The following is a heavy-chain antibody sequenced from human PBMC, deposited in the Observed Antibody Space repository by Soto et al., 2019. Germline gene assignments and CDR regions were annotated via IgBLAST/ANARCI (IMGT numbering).Heavy chain of an antibody. CDR2: IIPILGTA. CDR3: ARDTRDIVTGWYYYYGMDV. V-gene: IGHV1-69*13. CDR1: GGTFSSYA. J-gene: IGHJ6*02. D-gene: IGHD2-15*01. Sequence: SVKVSCKASGGTFSSYAISWVRQAPGQGLEWMGGIIPILGTANYAKKLQGRVTITADQSTSTAYMELSSLRSEDTAVYYCARDTRDIVTGWYYYYGMDVWGQGTTVNVSS.